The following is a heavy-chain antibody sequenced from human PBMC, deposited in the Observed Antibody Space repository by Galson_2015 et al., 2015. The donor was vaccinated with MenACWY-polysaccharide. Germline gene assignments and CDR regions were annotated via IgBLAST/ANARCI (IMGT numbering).Heavy chain of an antibody. J-gene: IGHJ4*02. V-gene: IGHV4-59*01. CDR1: GGSISSYS. CDR3: ARAWGPGFPTIFWGIDD. Sequence: TLSLTCTVSGGSISSYSWSWIRPPPGKGLAWIGYIYYSGSTNYNPSLKSRVTISVDTSKNQFSLKLSSVTAADTAVYYCARAWGPGFPTIFWGIDDWGQGTLVTVSS. D-gene: IGHD3-9*01. CDR2: IYYSGST.